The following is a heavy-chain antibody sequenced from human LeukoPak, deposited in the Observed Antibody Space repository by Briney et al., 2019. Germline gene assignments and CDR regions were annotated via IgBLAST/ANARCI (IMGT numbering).Heavy chain of an antibody. J-gene: IGHJ6*02. CDR1: GYTFTSYY. D-gene: IGHD6-19*01. CDR2: INPSGGST. CDR3: AAVDYFYGMDV. V-gene: IGHV1-46*01. Sequence: ASVKVSCKASGYTFTSYYMHWVRQAPGQGLEWMGIINPSGGSTSYAQKFQGRVTMTRDTSTSTAYMELSSLRSEDTAVYYCAAVDYFYGMDVWGQGTTVTVSS.